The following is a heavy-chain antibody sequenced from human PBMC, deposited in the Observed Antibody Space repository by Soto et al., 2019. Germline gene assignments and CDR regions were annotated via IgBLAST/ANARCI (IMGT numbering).Heavy chain of an antibody. J-gene: IGHJ5*02. CDR3: ARAPAGGCSSSSCYPYWLDP. D-gene: IGHD2-2*01. Sequence: KTSETLSLTCTVSGGSISSYYWSCIRHPPGKELEWIGYIYYSGSTNYNPSLKSRVTISVDTSKNQFSLKLSSVTAADTAVYYCARAPAGGCSSSSCYPYWLDPWGQGTMVTSP. CDR2: IYYSGST. V-gene: IGHV4-59*01. CDR1: GGSISSYY.